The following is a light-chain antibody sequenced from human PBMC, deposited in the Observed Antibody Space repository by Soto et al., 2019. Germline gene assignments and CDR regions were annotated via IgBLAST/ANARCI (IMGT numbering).Light chain of an antibody. Sequence: QSVLTQPASVSASPGQSIFISCTGTSEDIGAYDYVSWYQQHPGKAPKLILYAVNDRPSGVSSRFSGSKSGNTASLTISGVQPDDEADYYCSSYRSSDTLEAFGTGTKVTVL. CDR3: SSYRSSDTLEA. J-gene: IGLJ1*01. CDR2: AVN. V-gene: IGLV2-14*01. CDR1: SEDIGAYDY.